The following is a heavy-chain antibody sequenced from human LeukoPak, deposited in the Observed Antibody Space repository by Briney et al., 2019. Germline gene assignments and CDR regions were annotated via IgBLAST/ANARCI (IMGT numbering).Heavy chain of an antibody. CDR2: INPNSGGT. J-gene: IGHJ3*02. CDR3: ARDPRYFDWLLGAFDI. D-gene: IGHD3-9*01. Sequence: ASVKVSCKASGYTFTGYYMHWVRQAPGQGLEWMGWINPNSGGTNYAQKFQGRVTMTRDTSISTAYMELSRLRSDDTAVYYCARDPRYFDWLLGAFDIWGQGTMVTVSS. V-gene: IGHV1-2*02. CDR1: GYTFTGYY.